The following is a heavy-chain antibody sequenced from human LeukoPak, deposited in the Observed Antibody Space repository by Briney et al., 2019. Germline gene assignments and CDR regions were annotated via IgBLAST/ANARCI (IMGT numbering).Heavy chain of an antibody. Sequence: GGSLRLSCAASGNYCMHWVRQAPGKGLVWVSHINSDGSWTSYADSVKGRFTISKDNAKNTVYLQMNNLRAEDTAVYYCVSFYETYWGRGTLVTDSS. J-gene: IGHJ4*02. CDR3: VSFYETY. V-gene: IGHV3-74*01. D-gene: IGHD2-2*01. CDR2: INSDGSWT. CDR1: GNYC.